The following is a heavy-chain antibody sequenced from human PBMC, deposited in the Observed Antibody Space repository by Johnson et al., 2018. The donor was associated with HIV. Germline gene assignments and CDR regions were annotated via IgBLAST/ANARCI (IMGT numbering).Heavy chain of an antibody. Sequence: VQLVESGGGVVRPGGSLRLSCAASGFTFDDYGMSWVRQAPGKGLEWVSGINWNGGSTGYADSVKGRFTISRDNAKNTLYLQMNSLRAEDTAVYYCAKETAYYYGSGSYYIDAFDIWGQGTMVTVSS. V-gene: IGHV3-20*04. CDR1: GFTFDDYG. CDR3: AKETAYYYGSGSYYIDAFDI. CDR2: INWNGGST. J-gene: IGHJ3*02. D-gene: IGHD3-10*01.